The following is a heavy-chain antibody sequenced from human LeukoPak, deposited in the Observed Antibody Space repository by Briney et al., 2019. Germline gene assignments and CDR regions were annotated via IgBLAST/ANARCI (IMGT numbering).Heavy chain of an antibody. CDR2: INHSGST. J-gene: IGHJ4*02. D-gene: IGHD3-3*01. CDR3: ARASPENDFFDY. V-gene: IGHV4-34*01. CDR1: GGSFSGYY. Sequence: SETLSLTCAVYGGSFSGYYWSWIRQPPGKGLEWIGEINHSGSTNYNPSLRSRVTISVDTSKNQFSLKLSSVTAADTAVYYCARASPENDFFDYWGQGTLVTVSS.